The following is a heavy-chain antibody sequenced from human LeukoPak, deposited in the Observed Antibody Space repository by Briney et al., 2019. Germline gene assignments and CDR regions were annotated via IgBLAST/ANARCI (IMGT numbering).Heavy chain of an antibody. CDR3: ARGRPPYTAAPVFDS. D-gene: IGHD5-18*01. V-gene: IGHV3-23*01. J-gene: IGHJ4*02. CDR1: GFTFSNHA. CDR2: VSGSGYGPVT. Sequence: PGGSLRLSCAASGFTFSNHAMNWVRQAPGKGLEWVSIVSGSGYGPVTYYADSVKGRFTISRDDSKNTLYLQMNSLRAEDTAVYYCARGRPPYTAAPVFDSWGQGTLVTVSS.